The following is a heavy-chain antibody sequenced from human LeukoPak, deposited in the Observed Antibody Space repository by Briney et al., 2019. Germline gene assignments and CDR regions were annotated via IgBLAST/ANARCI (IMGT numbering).Heavy chain of an antibody. CDR1: GFTVSSNY. CDR2: IYSGGST. V-gene: IGHV3-53*01. D-gene: IGHD6-19*01. J-gene: IGHJ5*02. Sequence: PGGSLRLSCAASGFTVSSNYMSWVRQAPGKGLEWVLVIYSGGSTYYADSVKGRFTISRDNSKNTLYLQMNSLRAEDTAVYYCAREVTAVAGRKYNWFDPWGQGTLVTVSS. CDR3: AREVTAVAGRKYNWFDP.